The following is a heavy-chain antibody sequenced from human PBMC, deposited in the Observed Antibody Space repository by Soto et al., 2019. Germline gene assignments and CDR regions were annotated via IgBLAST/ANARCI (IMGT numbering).Heavy chain of an antibody. D-gene: IGHD1-26*01. CDR1: CFPFTPYW. Sequence: EVQLVESGGGLGQPGGSLAPSCPPLCFPFTPYWMHGVRQVPGKGMLWFSRINSDGSRTNYADSVKGRFTTFRDNAKNTVYLQLNSLTAEDTAVYYCATVATGSYDWFDPWGQGTLVTVSS. J-gene: IGHJ5*02. CDR3: ATVATGSYDWFDP. CDR2: INSDGSRT. V-gene: IGHV3-74*01.